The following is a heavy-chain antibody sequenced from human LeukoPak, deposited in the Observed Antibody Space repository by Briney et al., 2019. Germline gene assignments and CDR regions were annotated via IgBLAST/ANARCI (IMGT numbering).Heavy chain of an antibody. J-gene: IGHJ4*02. CDR3: ARGRRGSYFQDY. CDR1: GGSISGCY. Sequence: SETLSLTCTVSGGSISGCYWTWIRQPPGKGLEWIGSMWFGATTSYDPSLKSRVTISIDPSKNQFSLKLSSVTAADTALYYCARGRRGSYFQDYWGQGTLVTVSS. V-gene: IGHV4-59*12. CDR2: MWFGATT. D-gene: IGHD1-26*01.